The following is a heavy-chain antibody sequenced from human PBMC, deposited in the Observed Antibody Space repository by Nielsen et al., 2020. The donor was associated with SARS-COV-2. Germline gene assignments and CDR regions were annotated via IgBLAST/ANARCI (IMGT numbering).Heavy chain of an antibody. J-gene: IGHJ5*02. CDR3: AKGGDYGDNWFDP. Sequence: SLKISCAASGFTFDDYAMHWVQQAPGKGLEWVSGISWNSGSIGYADSVKGRFTISRDNAKNSLYLQMNSLRAEDTALYYCAKGGDYGDNWFDPWGQGTLVTVSS. V-gene: IGHV3-9*01. D-gene: IGHD4-17*01. CDR1: GFTFDDYA. CDR2: ISWNSGSI.